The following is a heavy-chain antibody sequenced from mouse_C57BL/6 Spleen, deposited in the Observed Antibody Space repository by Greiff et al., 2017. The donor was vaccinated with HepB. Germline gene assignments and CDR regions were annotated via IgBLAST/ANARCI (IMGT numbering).Heavy chain of an antibody. V-gene: IGHV5-4*01. CDR2: ISDGGSYT. CDR3: AREGDYSNLYYFDY. D-gene: IGHD2-5*01. CDR1: GFTFSSYA. J-gene: IGHJ2*01. Sequence: EVKVVESGGGLVKPGGSLKLSCAASGFTFSSYAMSWVRQTPEKRLEWVATISDGGSYTYYPDNVKGRFTISRDNAKNNLYLQMSHLKSEDTAMYYCAREGDYSNLYYFDYWGQGTTLTVSS.